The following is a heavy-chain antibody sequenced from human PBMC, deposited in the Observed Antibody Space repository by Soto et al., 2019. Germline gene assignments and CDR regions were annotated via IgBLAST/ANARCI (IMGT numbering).Heavy chain of an antibody. Sequence: VGSLRLSCAASGLTFSNYAMSWVRQAPGKGLEWVSAISGDSGSTYYADSVKGRFTISRDNSKNTLYLQMNSLRAEDTAVYYCVFTSGLKVTGPHYWGQRILGPVSS. J-gene: IGHJ4*02. V-gene: IGHV3-23*01. CDR3: VFTSGLKVTGPHY. D-gene: IGHD3-9*01. CDR1: GLTFSNYA. CDR2: ISGDSGST.